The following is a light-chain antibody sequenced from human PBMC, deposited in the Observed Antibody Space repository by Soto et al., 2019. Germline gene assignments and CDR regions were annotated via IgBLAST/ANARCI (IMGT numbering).Light chain of an antibody. CDR2: AAS. CDR1: QGISSY. V-gene: IGKV1-8*01. J-gene: IGKJ4*01. Sequence: AIRMTQSPSSFSASTGDRVTITCRASQGISSYLAWYQQKPGKAPKLLIYAASTLQSGVPSRFSGSGAGTDFSLTISCLQSEDCATYRWHQYYSYPCTFGGETKVEIK. CDR3: HQYYSYPCT.